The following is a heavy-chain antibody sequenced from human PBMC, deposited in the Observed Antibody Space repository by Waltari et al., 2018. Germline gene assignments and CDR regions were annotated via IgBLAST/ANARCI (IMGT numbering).Heavy chain of an antibody. CDR3: ARSLAVANTLTHYYYMDV. CDR2: IYHSGST. Sequence: QVQLQESGPGLVQPSGTLSLTCAVSGGSLTRSDWWSWVRQPPGKGLEWIGEIYHSGSTNYNPSLKSRVTISVDKSKNQFSLKLTSVTAADSAVYLCARSLAVANTLTHYYYMDVWGKGTTVTVSS. D-gene: IGHD6-19*01. CDR1: GGSLTRSDW. J-gene: IGHJ6*03. V-gene: IGHV4-4*02.